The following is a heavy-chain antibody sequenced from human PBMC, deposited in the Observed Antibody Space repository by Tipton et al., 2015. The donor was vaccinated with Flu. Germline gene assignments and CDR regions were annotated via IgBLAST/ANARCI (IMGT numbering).Heavy chain of an antibody. CDR1: GYTFTGYY. Sequence: QLVQSGAEVKKPGASVKVSCKASGYTFTGYYMHWVRQAPGQGLEWMGWINPNSGGTNYAQKFQGRVTMTRDTSISTAYMELSRLRSDDTAVYYCARAAGAVTLYYYYGMDVWGQGTTVTVSS. V-gene: IGHV1-2*02. CDR3: ARAAGAVTLYYYYGMDV. J-gene: IGHJ6*02. CDR2: INPNSGGT. D-gene: IGHD4-17*01.